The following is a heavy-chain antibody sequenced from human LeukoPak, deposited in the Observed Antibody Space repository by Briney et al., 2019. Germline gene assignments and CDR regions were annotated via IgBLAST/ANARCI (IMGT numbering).Heavy chain of an antibody. J-gene: IGHJ3*02. D-gene: IGHD6-19*01. Sequence: PGGSLRLSCAASGFTFSSYGMHWVRQAPGKGLEWVAVISYDGSNKYYADSVKGRFTISRDNSKNTLYLQMNSLRDEDTAVYYCANLFSGNAFDIWGQGTMVTVSS. CDR1: GFTFSSYG. CDR2: ISYDGSNK. V-gene: IGHV3-30*18. CDR3: ANLFSGNAFDI.